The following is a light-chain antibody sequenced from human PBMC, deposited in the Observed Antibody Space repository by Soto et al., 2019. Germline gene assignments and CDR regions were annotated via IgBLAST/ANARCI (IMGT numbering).Light chain of an antibody. CDR2: KAS. CDR1: QSISTW. Sequence: DIQMTQSPSTLSASVGDRVTITCRASQSISTWLAWFQQKPGKAPNLLIYKASSLESGVPSRFSGSGSGTEFTLTISTLQPDDFATYYCQQYSSSPLTFGGGTKVEIK. J-gene: IGKJ4*01. CDR3: QQYSSSPLT. V-gene: IGKV1-5*03.